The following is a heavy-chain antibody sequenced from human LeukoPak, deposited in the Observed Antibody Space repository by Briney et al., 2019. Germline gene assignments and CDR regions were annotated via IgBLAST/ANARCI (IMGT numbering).Heavy chain of an antibody. Sequence: GGSLRLSCAAYGFTLSNYGMSWVRQAPGKGLEWVSGISGSGRSTYYADSVKGRFTISRDNSKNTLYLQMNSLRAEDTAVYYCARSSGWYQGYFDYWGQGTLVTVSS. CDR3: ARSSGWYQGYFDY. CDR1: GFTLSNYG. V-gene: IGHV3-23*01. CDR2: ISGSGRST. J-gene: IGHJ4*02. D-gene: IGHD6-19*01.